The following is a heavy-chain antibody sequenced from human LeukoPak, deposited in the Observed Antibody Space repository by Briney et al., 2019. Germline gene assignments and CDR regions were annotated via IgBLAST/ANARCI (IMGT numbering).Heavy chain of an antibody. CDR2: IIPIFGTA. J-gene: IGHJ4*02. V-gene: IGHV1-69*13. D-gene: IGHD1-26*01. CDR3: ARQATPDGYFDY. Sequence: SVKVSCKASGGTFSSYAISWVRQAPGQGLEWMGGIIPIFGTANYAQKFQGRVTITADESTSTAYMELSSLRSEDTAVYYCARQATPDGYFDYWGQGTLVTVSS. CDR1: GGTFSSYA.